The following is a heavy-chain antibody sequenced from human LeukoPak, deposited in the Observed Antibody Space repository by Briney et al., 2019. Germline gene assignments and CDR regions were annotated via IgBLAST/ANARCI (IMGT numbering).Heavy chain of an antibody. D-gene: IGHD2-8*02. Sequence: PGASVKLSCKTSGYTFSSYGIAWVPQAPGQGLEWMGWISAYNGKANYAQNLQGRVTMTTDTSTSTGYMELRSLRSDDTAVYYCAREGALHDTGDHYLSWFDPWGQGTLVTVSS. V-gene: IGHV1-18*01. CDR2: ISAYNGKA. CDR1: GYTFSSYG. J-gene: IGHJ5*02. CDR3: AREGALHDTGDHYLSWFDP.